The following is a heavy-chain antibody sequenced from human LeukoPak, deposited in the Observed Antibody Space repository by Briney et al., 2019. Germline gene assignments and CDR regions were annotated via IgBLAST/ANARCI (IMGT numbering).Heavy chain of an antibody. CDR2: IYYSGST. Sequence: PSETLSLTCTVSGGSISSSSYYWGWVRQPPGKGLEWIGSIYYSGSTYYNPSLKSRVTISVDTSKNQFSLKLSSVTAADTAVYYCARDPLPRISGFDIWGQGTMVTVSS. CDR3: ARDPLPRISGFDI. J-gene: IGHJ3*02. D-gene: IGHD6-13*01. V-gene: IGHV4-39*07. CDR1: GGSISSSSYY.